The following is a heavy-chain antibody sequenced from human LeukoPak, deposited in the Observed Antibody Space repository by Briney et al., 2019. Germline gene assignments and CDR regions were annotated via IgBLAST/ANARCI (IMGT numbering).Heavy chain of an antibody. V-gene: IGHV1-18*01. D-gene: IGHD5-12*01. CDR3: ARSSSGYNYRYNYGMDV. Sequence: GASVKVSCKASGYTFTNYGLFWVRQAPGQGFEWMGWISANTGNTKALQSFKGRVTMTTDTATSTAYMELRSLTSVDTAVYYCARSSSGYNYRYNYGMDVWGQGTTVIVSS. CDR1: GYTFTNYG. J-gene: IGHJ6*02. CDR2: ISANTGNT.